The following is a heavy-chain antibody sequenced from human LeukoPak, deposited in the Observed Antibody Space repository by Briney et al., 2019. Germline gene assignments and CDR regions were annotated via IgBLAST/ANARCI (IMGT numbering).Heavy chain of an antibody. V-gene: IGHV1-2*06. CDR1: GYAFTGYY. D-gene: IGHD3-22*01. CDR2: INPNSGGT. J-gene: IGHJ3*02. Sequence: ASVKVSCKASGYAFTGYYMQWVRKAPGQGLEWMVRINPNSGGTNYVQKFQGRVTMTRDTSISTAYMELSRLRSDDTAVYYCARERIGYYDSSGYAFDIWGQGTMVTVSS. CDR3: ARERIGYYDSSGYAFDI.